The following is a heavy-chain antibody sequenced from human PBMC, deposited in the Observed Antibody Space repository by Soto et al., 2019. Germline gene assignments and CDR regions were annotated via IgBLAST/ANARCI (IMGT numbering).Heavy chain of an antibody. V-gene: IGHV1-69*02. J-gene: IGHJ4*02. Sequence: QVQLVQSGAEVKKPGSSVKVSCKASGGTFSSYTISWVRQAPGQGLEWMGRIIPILGIANYAQKFQGRVTITADKSTSTAYMELSSLRSEDTAVYYCACVIYGDYPRFDYWGQGTLVTVSS. D-gene: IGHD4-17*01. CDR1: GGTFSSYT. CDR3: ACVIYGDYPRFDY. CDR2: IIPILGIA.